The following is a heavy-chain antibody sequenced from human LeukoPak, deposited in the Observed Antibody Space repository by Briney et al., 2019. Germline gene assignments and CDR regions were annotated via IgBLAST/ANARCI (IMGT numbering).Heavy chain of an antibody. CDR2: ISSSGSTI. CDR1: GFTFSSYE. CDR3: ARDSPHYDYVWRRIDY. J-gene: IGHJ4*02. V-gene: IGHV3-48*03. Sequence: GGSLRLSCAASGFTFSSYEMNWVRQAPGKGLEWVSYISSSGSTIYYADSVRGRFTISRDNAKNSLYLQMNSLRAEDTAVYYCARDSPHYDYVWRRIDYWGPGTLVTVSS. D-gene: IGHD3-16*01.